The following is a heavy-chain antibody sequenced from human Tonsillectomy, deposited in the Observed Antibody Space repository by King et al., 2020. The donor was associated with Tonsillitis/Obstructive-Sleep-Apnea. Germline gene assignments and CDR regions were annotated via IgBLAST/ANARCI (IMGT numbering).Heavy chain of an antibody. Sequence: VQLVESGGGLVQPGGSLRLSCAASGFTFSSYSMNWVRQAPGKGLEWVSYISSSSSTIYYADSVKGRFTISRDNAKNSLYLQMNSLSDGDTAVYYCARDRCSSTSCYTSDAFDIWGQGTMVTVSS. V-gene: IGHV3-48*02. CDR3: ARDRCSSTSCYTSDAFDI. J-gene: IGHJ3*02. D-gene: IGHD2-2*02. CDR1: GFTFSSYS. CDR2: ISSSSSTI.